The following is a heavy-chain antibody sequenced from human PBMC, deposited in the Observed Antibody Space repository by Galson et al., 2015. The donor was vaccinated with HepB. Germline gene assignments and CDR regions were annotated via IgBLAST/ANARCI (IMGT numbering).Heavy chain of an antibody. CDR2: IYSSGST. CDR1: GDSISNNY. Sequence: SETLSLTCTVSGDSISNNYWSWIRQPPGKRLEWIGYIYSSGSTNYHPSLKSRLTISVDTSKNQFSLRLTSVTAADTAVYYCASGVGATRVWGQGTLVAVSS. CDR3: ASGVGATRV. J-gene: IGHJ4*02. V-gene: IGHV4-59*01. D-gene: IGHD1-26*01.